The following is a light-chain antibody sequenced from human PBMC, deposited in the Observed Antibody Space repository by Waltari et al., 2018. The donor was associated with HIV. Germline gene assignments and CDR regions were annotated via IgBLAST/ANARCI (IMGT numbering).Light chain of an antibody. CDR1: QSLLHSNGNNY. Sequence: DIVMTQSPLSLPVTPGEPASISCRSSQSLLHSNGNNYLGWYLQKPGQSRQLLIYLGSNRASGVPDRFSGSGSGTDFTLKISRVEAEDVGVYYCMQVLQTPLTFGPGTKVDIK. V-gene: IGKV2-28*01. J-gene: IGKJ3*01. CDR3: MQVLQTPLT. CDR2: LGS.